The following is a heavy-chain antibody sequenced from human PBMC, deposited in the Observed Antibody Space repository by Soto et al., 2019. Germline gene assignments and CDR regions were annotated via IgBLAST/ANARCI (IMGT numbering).Heavy chain of an antibody. Sequence: SVKVSCKASGGTFSSYAISWVRQAPGQGLEWMGGIIPIFGTANYAQKFQGRVTITADKSTSTAYMGLSSLRSEDTAVYYCARDHGGSYFYYHDYWGQGTLVTVSS. D-gene: IGHD1-26*01. V-gene: IGHV1-69*06. CDR1: GGTFSSYA. J-gene: IGHJ4*02. CDR3: ARDHGGSYFYYHDY. CDR2: IIPIFGTA.